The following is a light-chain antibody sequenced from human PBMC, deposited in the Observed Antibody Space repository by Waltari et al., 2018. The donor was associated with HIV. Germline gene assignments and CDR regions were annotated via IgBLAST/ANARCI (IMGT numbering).Light chain of an antibody. V-gene: IGLV3-21*04. CDR3: QVWDPLSDHPV. J-gene: IGLJ1*01. Sequence: SYVLSQPPSVSVAPGKTASVTCGGDNIGAKSVDWYQQRPGQAPLLIIFYNSDRPSGISERFSGSNSVGAATLTITRVEAGDEADYYCQVWDPLSDHPVFGTGTKVTVL. CDR2: YNS. CDR1: NIGAKS.